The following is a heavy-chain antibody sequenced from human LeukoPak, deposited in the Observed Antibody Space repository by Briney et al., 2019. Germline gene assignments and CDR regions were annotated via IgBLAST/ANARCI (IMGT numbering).Heavy chain of an antibody. Sequence: GGSLRLSCAASGFTFSSYAMRWVRQAPGKGLEWVSAISGSGGSTYYADSVKGRFTISRDNSKNTLYLQMNSLRAEDTAVYYCAKDSSSSDHYYYYGMDVWGQGTTVTVSS. V-gene: IGHV3-23*01. CDR3: AKDSSSSDHYYYYGMDV. D-gene: IGHD6-13*01. CDR2: ISGSGGST. CDR1: GFTFSSYA. J-gene: IGHJ6*02.